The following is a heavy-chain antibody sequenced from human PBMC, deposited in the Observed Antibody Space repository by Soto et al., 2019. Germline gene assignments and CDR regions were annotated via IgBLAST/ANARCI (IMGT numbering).Heavy chain of an antibody. J-gene: IGHJ4*02. Sequence: QITLKESGPTLVKPTQTLTLTCTFSGFSLTTSGVGVGWIRQPPGKALEWLALLYWDDDNQYSPSLRNRLTLTKDTSKNQVVLTMTNMDPVDTDTYYCAHGSGWLFDYWGQGTLVTVSS. V-gene: IGHV2-5*02. D-gene: IGHD6-19*01. CDR2: LYWDDDN. CDR1: GFSLTTSGVG. CDR3: AHGSGWLFDY.